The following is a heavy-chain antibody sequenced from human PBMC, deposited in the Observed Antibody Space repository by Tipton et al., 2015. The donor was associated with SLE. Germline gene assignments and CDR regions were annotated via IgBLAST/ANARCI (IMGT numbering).Heavy chain of an antibody. Sequence: TLSLTCTVSGGSISSHYWSWIRQPPGKGLEWIGYIYYSGSTNYNPSLKSRVTISVGTSKNQFSLKLSSVTAADTAVYYCARDDGSHGDYWGQGTLVTVSS. CDR3: ARDDGSHGDY. CDR2: IYYSGST. J-gene: IGHJ4*02. CDR1: GGSISSHY. V-gene: IGHV4-59*11. D-gene: IGHD2-15*01.